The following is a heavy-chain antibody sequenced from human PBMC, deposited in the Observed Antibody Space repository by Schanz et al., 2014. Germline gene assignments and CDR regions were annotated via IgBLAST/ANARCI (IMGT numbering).Heavy chain of an antibody. D-gene: IGHD1-26*01. CDR1: GFNFSSHW. Sequence: QLVESGGTLVRPGGSLRLSCAASGFNFSSHWMTWVRQAPGRGLEWVANIRQDVRAKYYVDSVKGRFTISRDNIASSLFLQMNSLRAEDSAVYYCARGLIVGDGQHFYFSYGLDVWGQGTTVTVSS. CDR2: IRQDVRAK. CDR3: ARGLIVGDGQHFYFSYGLDV. V-gene: IGHV3-7*01. J-gene: IGHJ6*02.